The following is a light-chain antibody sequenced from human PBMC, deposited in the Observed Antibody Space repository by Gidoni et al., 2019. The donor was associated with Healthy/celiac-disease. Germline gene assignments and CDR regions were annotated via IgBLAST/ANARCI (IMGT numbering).Light chain of an antibody. CDR2: EVS. CDR1: SSDVGGYKY. CDR3: SSYTSSSTYV. V-gene: IGLV2-14*01. Sequence: QSALTQPASGAGSPEQSITISCTGTSSDVGGYKYVSWYQQHPGKAPKLMIYEVSNRPSGVSNRFSGSKSGNTASLTISGLQAEDEADYYCSSYTSSSTYVFGTGTKVTVL. J-gene: IGLJ1*01.